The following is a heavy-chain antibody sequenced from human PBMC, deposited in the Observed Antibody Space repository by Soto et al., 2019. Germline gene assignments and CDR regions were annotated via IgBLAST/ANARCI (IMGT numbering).Heavy chain of an antibody. CDR1: GFTFSSYG. CDR3: AKDAGGYNYGYAGY. CDR2: TSYDGSDT. J-gene: IGHJ4*02. V-gene: IGHV3-30*18. D-gene: IGHD5-18*01. Sequence: QVQLVESGGGVVQPGRSLRLSCEASGFTFSSYGMHWVRQAPGKGLEWVALTSYDGSDTHYADSVKGRFTISRDNSKKTLYLQMNRLRGEDTAVYYCAKDAGGYNYGYAGYWGQGTLVTVTS.